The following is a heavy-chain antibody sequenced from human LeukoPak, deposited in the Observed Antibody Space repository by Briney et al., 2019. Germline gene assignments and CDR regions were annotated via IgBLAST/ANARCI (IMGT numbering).Heavy chain of an antibody. CDR1: GFTFSTYA. V-gene: IGHV3-64D*09. J-gene: IGHJ4*02. Sequence: GGSLRLSCSASGFTFSTYAMHWVRQAPGKGLEYVSAISNNGGSTYYADSVKGRFTISRDNSKNTLYLQMSSLRTEDTAVYYCGKALGQWLVYYFDYWGQGTLVTVSS. D-gene: IGHD6-19*01. CDR2: ISNNGGST. CDR3: GKALGQWLVYYFDY.